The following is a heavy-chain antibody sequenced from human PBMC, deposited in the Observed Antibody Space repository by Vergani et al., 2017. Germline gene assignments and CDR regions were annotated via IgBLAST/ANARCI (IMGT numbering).Heavy chain of an antibody. Sequence: QVQLQQWGAGLLKPSETLSLTCAVYGGSFSGYYWSWIRQPPGKGLEWIGEINHSGSTNYNPSLKSRVTISVYTSQNQFSLKLSAVTAADTAVYYCARVTRISMVRGASDYSGMDVWGQGTTVTVSS. CDR3: ARVTRISMVRGASDYSGMDV. CDR1: GGSFSGYY. CDR2: INHSGST. J-gene: IGHJ6*02. D-gene: IGHD3-10*01. V-gene: IGHV4-34*01.